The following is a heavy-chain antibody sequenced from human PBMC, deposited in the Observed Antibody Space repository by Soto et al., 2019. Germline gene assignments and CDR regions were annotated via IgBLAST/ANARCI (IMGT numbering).Heavy chain of an antibody. J-gene: IGHJ6*02. CDR2: IIPIFGTA. CDR3: ARDRGYYGSGSYEYYYYGMDV. D-gene: IGHD3-10*01. V-gene: IGHV1-69*13. CDR1: GGTFSSYA. Sequence: ASVKVSCKASGGTFSSYAISWVRQAPGQGLEWMGGIIPIFGTANYAQKFQGRVTITADESTSTAYMELSSLRSEDTAVYYCARDRGYYGSGSYEYYYYGMDVWGQGTTVTVS.